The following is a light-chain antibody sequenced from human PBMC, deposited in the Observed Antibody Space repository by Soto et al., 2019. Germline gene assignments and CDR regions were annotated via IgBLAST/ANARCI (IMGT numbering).Light chain of an antibody. CDR2: DVI. Sequence: QSALTQPPSASGSPGQSVTISCTGTSRDIGGYDFVSWYQQHPGKAPKLLNYDVIKRPSGVPDRFSGSKSGNTASLTVSGLQTGDEADYYCSSYGGSNNLLFGGGTKLTVL. CDR1: SRDIGGYDF. J-gene: IGLJ2*01. V-gene: IGLV2-8*01. CDR3: SSYGGSNNLL.